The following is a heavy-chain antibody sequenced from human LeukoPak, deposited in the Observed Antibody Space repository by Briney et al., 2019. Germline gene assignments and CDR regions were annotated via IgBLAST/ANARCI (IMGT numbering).Heavy chain of an antibody. J-gene: IGHJ4*02. Sequence: GGSLTLSCAASGFTISSNYLSWVRQAPGKGLEWVSVIYSCGSTYYTDTVKGRFTISIDNSKNTLYLPMNSLRAEDTAVYYCARDEQWLVTWGQGKLVTVSS. V-gene: IGHV3-66*01. CDR3: ARDEQWLVT. CDR1: GFTISSNY. D-gene: IGHD6-19*01. CDR2: IYSCGST.